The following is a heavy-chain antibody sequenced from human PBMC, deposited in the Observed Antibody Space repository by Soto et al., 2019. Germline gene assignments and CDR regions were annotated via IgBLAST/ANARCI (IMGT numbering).Heavy chain of an antibody. CDR3: ARGRRADYYGSGSYYTPNYFDY. Sequence: QVQLVQSGAEVKKPGASVKVSCKASGYTFTGYYMHWVRQAPGQGLEWMGWINPNSGGTNYAQKFQGWVTMTRDTAISTAYMELSRLRSEDTAVYYCARGRRADYYGSGSYYTPNYFDYWGQGTLVTVSS. CDR1: GYTFTGYY. J-gene: IGHJ4*02. V-gene: IGHV1-2*04. D-gene: IGHD3-10*01. CDR2: INPNSGGT.